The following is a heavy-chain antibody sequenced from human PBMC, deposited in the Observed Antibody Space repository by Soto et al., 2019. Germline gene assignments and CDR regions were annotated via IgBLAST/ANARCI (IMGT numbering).Heavy chain of an antibody. J-gene: IGHJ4*02. CDR2: IYYSGST. CDR3: ATTQVTTWFSLDY. CDR1: GGSISSSIYY. Sequence: SETLSLTCTVSGGSISSSIYYWGWIRQPPGKGLEWIGSIYYSGSTYYNPSLKSRVTISVDTSKNQFSLKLSSVPAADTAVYYCATTQVTTWFSLDYWGQGTLVTVSS. D-gene: IGHD4-17*01. V-gene: IGHV4-39*01.